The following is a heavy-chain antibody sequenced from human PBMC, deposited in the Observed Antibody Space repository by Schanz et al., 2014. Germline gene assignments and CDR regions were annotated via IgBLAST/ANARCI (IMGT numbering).Heavy chain of an antibody. CDR1: GYTFTSYA. Sequence: QVQLVQSGGEVKTPGASVKVSCKASGYTFTSYAMNWVRQAPGQGLEWMGLINPIDGSTTYVWGFHGRLTMTRDTSTTTVYMDLSTLRSEDTAVYYCARGSCTASGCYDAFDLWGQGTLVTVSS. CDR2: INPIDGST. J-gene: IGHJ3*01. CDR3: ARGSCTASGCYDAFDL. V-gene: IGHV1-46*01. D-gene: IGHD2-2*01.